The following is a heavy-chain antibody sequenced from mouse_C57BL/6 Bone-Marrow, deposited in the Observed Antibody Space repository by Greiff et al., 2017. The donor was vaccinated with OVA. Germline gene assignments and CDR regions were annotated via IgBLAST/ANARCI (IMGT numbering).Heavy chain of an antibody. J-gene: IGHJ2*01. CDR2: IDPENGDT. Sequence: EVKLQQSGAELVRPGASVKLSCTASGFNIKDDYMHWVKQRPEQGLEWIGWIDPENGDTEYASKFQGKATITADTSSNTAYLQLSSLTSEDTAVYYCTTPGSGYYFDYWGQGTTLTVSS. D-gene: IGHD1-1*01. V-gene: IGHV14-4*01. CDR1: GFNIKDDY. CDR3: TTPGSGYYFDY.